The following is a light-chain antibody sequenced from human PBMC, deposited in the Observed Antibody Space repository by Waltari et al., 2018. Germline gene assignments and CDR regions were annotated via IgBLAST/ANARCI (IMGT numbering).Light chain of an antibody. CDR2: DAS. Sequence: EIVLPQSPGTLSLSPGERATLPCRASQSVRQYLGWYQQKPGQAPRLLIYDASTRATGIPDRFSGRGSGTVFSRTSSRLEPEDFAVYYCQKYGNLPATFGQGTKVEIK. J-gene: IGKJ1*01. V-gene: IGKV3-20*01. CDR1: QSVRQY. CDR3: QKYGNLPAT.